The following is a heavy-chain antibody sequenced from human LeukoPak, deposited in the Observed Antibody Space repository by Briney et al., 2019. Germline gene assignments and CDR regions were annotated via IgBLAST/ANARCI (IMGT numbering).Heavy chain of an antibody. CDR3: AKDGTTTRYNWFDS. V-gene: IGHV3-23*01. J-gene: IGHJ5*01. CDR2: IIAGVDTT. CDR1: GFTFSSYW. D-gene: IGHD1-7*01. Sequence: GGSLRLSCAASGFTFSSYWMSWVRQAPGKGLEWVSGIIAGVDTTYYADSVKGRFTISRDHSKNTLYLQMNSLRAEDTAIYYCAKDGTTTRYNWFDSWGQGTLVTVPS.